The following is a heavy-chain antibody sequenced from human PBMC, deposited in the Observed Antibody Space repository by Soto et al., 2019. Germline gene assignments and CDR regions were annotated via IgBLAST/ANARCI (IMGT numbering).Heavy chain of an antibody. CDR3: ARPVRVHTPVVSH. D-gene: IGHD3-16*02. Sequence: QAQLVQSGAEVKKPGASVKVSCKASGGTFSNYAINWVRQAPGQGLEWMGDITPMFGRPNYAQKFQGRVTITADDSTSTAYMELSSLRSEDTALYYCARPVRVHTPVVSHGGQGTLVTVSS. V-gene: IGHV1-69*01. J-gene: IGHJ4*02. CDR1: GGTFSNYA. CDR2: ITPMFGRP.